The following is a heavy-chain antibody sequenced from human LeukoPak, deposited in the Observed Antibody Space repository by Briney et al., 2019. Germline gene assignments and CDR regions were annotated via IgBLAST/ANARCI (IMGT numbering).Heavy chain of an antibody. CDR3: AKDPRASSAYYYDRLGY. CDR1: GFTFSSNA. CDR2: ISGSGGST. J-gene: IGHJ4*02. D-gene: IGHD3-22*01. Sequence: GGSLRLSCAASGFTFSSNAMSWVRQAPGKGLEWASAISGSGGSTYYADSVKGRFTISRDNSKSTLNLQMNSLRVEDTAVYYCAKDPRASSAYYYDRLGYWGQGTLVTVSS. V-gene: IGHV3-23*01.